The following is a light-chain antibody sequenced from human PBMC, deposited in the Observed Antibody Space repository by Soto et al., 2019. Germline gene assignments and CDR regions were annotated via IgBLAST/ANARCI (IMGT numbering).Light chain of an antibody. J-gene: IGLJ3*02. CDR2: EVI. V-gene: IGLV2-14*01. CDR1: GGYVGGYNY. Sequence: QSALTQPASVSGSPGQSITISCAGTGGYVGGYNYVSWYQQHPGKAPKLMIYEVIRRPSGISNRFSGSKSGNTASLTISTLQAEDEAEYYCSSYTTSSTVVFGGGTKLTVL. CDR3: SSYTTSSTVV.